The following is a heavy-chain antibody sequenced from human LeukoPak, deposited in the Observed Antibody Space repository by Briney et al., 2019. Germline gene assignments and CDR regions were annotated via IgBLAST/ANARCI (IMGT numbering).Heavy chain of an antibody. CDR3: AKDSYSSSSYSD. J-gene: IGHJ4*02. V-gene: IGHV3-23*01. CDR2: ISGSGGST. CDR1: GFTFSGYA. Sequence: PGGSLRLSCAASGFTFSGYAMSWVRQAPGKGLEWVSAISGSGGSTYYADSVKGRFTISRDNSKNTLYLQMNSLRAEDTAVYYCAKDSYSSSSYSDWGQGTLVTVSS. D-gene: IGHD6-6*01.